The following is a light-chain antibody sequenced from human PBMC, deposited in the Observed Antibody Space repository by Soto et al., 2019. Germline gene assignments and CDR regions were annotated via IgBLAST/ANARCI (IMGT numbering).Light chain of an antibody. CDR1: SSDIGGYNY. Sequence: QSALTQPASVSGSPGQSITISCTGTSSDIGGYNYASWYQQYPGRTPKLIIYEVTNRPSGVSNRFSGSKSGNTASLTISGLQAEDEADYYCSSYTTTSTLLFGTGTKVTVL. CDR3: SSYTTTSTLL. J-gene: IGLJ1*01. V-gene: IGLV2-14*01. CDR2: EVT.